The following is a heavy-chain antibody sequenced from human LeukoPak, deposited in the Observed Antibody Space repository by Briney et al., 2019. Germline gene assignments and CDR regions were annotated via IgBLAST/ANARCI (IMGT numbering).Heavy chain of an antibody. Sequence: GESLKISCKGSGYSFSNYWIGWVRQMPGKGLEWMGIIYPGDSDTRYSPSFLGQVTISADKSISTAYLQWSSLKASDTAMYYCARRFCDGGSCYFYDHWGQGTLVTVSS. V-gene: IGHV5-51*01. J-gene: IGHJ4*02. CDR3: ARRFCDGGSCYFYDH. CDR1: GYSFSNYW. D-gene: IGHD2-15*01. CDR2: IYPGDSDT.